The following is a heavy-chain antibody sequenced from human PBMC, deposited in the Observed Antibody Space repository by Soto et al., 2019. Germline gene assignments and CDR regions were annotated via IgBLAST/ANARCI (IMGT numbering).Heavy chain of an antibody. CDR1: GFTFTT. J-gene: IGHJ4*02. CDR2: ISSDGINK. CDR3: AATHYDVWSGYVDY. V-gene: IGHV3-30-3*01. D-gene: IGHD3-3*01. Sequence: GSLRLSCAASGFTFTTLHWVRQAPGKGLEWLAVISSDGINKYDADSVKGRFTISRDKSNNTLYLQMNNLRAEDTAVYYCAATHYDVWSGYVDYWGQGIQVTVSS.